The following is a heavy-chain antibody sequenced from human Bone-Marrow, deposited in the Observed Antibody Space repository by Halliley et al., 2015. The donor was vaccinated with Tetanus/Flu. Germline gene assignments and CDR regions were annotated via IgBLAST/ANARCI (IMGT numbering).Heavy chain of an antibody. J-gene: IGHJ4*02. CDR3: ATLKDIYGSVDY. V-gene: IGHV3-21*05. D-gene: IGHD3-10*01. CDR2: ISYGSDVR. Sequence: EWISYISYGSDVRYYADSVKGRFTISRDDAKNSLYLQMNSLRVEDTAVYYCATLKDIYGSVDYWGQGTLVTVSS.